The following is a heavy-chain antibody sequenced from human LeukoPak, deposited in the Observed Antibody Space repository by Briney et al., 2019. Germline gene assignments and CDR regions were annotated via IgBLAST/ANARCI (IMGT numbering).Heavy chain of an antibody. V-gene: IGHV3-23*01. J-gene: IGHJ4*02. D-gene: IGHD5-18*01. Sequence: GGSLRHFCAISGFTFSNYAMGWVWLAAGKWLDWVSGISGGGDSAHYADSVKGRFTISRDNSRNTLYLQMNSLRAEGTAVYYCAKVGYADGPQPFGYWGQGTLATDSS. CDR3: AKVGYADGPQPFGY. CDR1: GFTFSNYA. CDR2: ISGGGDSA.